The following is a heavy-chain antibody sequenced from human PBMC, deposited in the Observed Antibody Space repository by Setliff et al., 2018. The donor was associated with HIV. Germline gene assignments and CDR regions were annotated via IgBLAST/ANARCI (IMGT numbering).Heavy chain of an antibody. Sequence: SETLSLTCDVSGFSMSNFYYWGWIRQPPGKGLEWIRSVYHRGETYYKPSLKGRVTISIDSSKSQISLNVTSVTAADTAVYYCTRRDVSPLWFGQFDYWGQGILVTVSS. CDR1: GFSMSNFYY. D-gene: IGHD3-10*01. J-gene: IGHJ4*02. CDR3: TRRDVSPLWFGQFDY. V-gene: IGHV4-38-2*01. CDR2: VYHRGET.